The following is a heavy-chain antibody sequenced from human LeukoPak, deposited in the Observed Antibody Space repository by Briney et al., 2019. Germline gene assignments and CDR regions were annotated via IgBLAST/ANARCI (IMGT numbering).Heavy chain of an antibody. D-gene: IGHD3-22*01. CDR3: AKDQEPPFSSGWYVPDY. V-gene: IGHV3-30*18. J-gene: IGHJ4*01. CDR1: GFIFSSYG. CDR2: ISYDGSNK. Sequence: GGSLRLSCAASGFIFSSYGMHWVRQAPGKGLEWVAVISYDGSNKYYADSVKCLFTISRDNSKNTLYLKMNSLRAEDTAVYYCAKDQEPPFSSGWYVPDYWGQEPCSPSPQ.